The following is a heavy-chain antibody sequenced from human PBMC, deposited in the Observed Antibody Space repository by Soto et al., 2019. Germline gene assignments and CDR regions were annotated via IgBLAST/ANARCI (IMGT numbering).Heavy chain of an antibody. V-gene: IGHV3-23*01. CDR3: AKEGYSGTHSGFDY. Sequence: GGSLRLSCAASGFTFSRYAMSWVRQAPGKGLEWVSAISGSGGSTYYADSVKGRFTISRDNSKNTLYLQMNSLRAEDTAVYYFAKEGYSGTHSGFDYWGQGALVTVSS. D-gene: IGHD3-10*01. CDR2: ISGSGGST. J-gene: IGHJ4*02. CDR1: GFTFSRYA.